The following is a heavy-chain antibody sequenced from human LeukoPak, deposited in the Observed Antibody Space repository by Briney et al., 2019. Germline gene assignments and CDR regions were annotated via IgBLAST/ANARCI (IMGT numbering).Heavy chain of an antibody. D-gene: IGHD3-16*02. V-gene: IGHV3-23*01. CDR2: ISNSGGST. Sequence: GGSLRLSCAASGFTFSSYAMSWVRLAPGKGLEWVSAISNSGGSTYYADSVKDRFTISRDNSKNTLYLQMNSLRAEDTAVYYCAKAPGGVIVWYDYWGQGTLVTVSS. J-gene: IGHJ4*02. CDR3: AKAPGGVIVWYDY. CDR1: GFTFSSYA.